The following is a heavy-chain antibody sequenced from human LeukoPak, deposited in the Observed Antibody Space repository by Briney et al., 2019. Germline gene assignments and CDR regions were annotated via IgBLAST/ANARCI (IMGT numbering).Heavy chain of an antibody. CDR1: GFTFSHYA. CDR3: AKFGFWVRGDYDFNY. D-gene: IGHD4-17*01. CDR2: VVGSGDTT. V-gene: IGHV3-23*01. J-gene: IGHJ4*02. Sequence: GGSLRLSCAASGFTFSHYAMSWVRQAPGEGLEWVSSVVGSGDTTHYADSVKGRFTISRDNSKNTLYLQMNSLRAEDTAIYYCAKFGFWVRGDYDFNYWGQGTLVTVPS.